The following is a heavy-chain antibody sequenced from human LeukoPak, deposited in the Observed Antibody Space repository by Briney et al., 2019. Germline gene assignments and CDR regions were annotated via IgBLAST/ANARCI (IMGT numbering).Heavy chain of an antibody. Sequence: SSETLSLTCTVSGGSISSYYWSWIRQPPGKGLEWIGSIYYTGSNNYKPSLKSGVTISVDTSKTQFSLKLGSVTAADTAVYYCARAHFWSGYTIDYWGQGTPVTVSS. CDR3: ARAHFWSGYTIDY. D-gene: IGHD3-3*02. V-gene: IGHV4-59*01. CDR1: GGSISSYY. J-gene: IGHJ4*02. CDR2: IYYTGSN.